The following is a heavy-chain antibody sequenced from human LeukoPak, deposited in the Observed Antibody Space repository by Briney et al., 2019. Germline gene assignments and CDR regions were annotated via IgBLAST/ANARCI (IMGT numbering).Heavy chain of an antibody. V-gene: IGHV1-2*02. J-gene: IGHJ4*02. Sequence: ASVKVSCKASGYTLTGYYIHWVRQAPGQGLEWMGWINPNSGGTNYAQKFQGRVTMTRDPSVSTAHMELSRLTSDDTAVYYCARAFHYYDGTAYSPFDYWGQGTLVTVSS. CDR1: GYTLTGYY. CDR3: ARAFHYYDGTAYSPFDY. D-gene: IGHD3-22*01. CDR2: INPNSGGT.